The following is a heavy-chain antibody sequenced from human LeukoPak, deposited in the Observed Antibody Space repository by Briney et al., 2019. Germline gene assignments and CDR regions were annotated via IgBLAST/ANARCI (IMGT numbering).Heavy chain of an antibody. J-gene: IGHJ4*02. CDR1: GYTFTSYG. D-gene: IGHD6-13*01. CDR3: ARGRRVEQQLNY. V-gene: IGHV1-18*01. Sequence: ASVKVSCKASGYTFTSYGISWVRQAPGQGLEWMGWISAYNGNTNYAQKFQGRVTMTRNTSISTAYMELSSLRSEDTAVYYCARGRRVEQQLNYWGQGTLVTVSS. CDR2: ISAYNGNT.